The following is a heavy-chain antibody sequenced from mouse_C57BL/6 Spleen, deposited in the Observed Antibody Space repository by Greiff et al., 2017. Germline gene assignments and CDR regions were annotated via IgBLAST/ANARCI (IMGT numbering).Heavy chain of an antibody. J-gene: IGHJ1*03. CDR3: ARYWDVGYFDV. Sequence: QVQLKQSGPELVKPGASVKISCKASGYSFTSYYIHWVKQRPGQGLEWIGWIYPGSGNTKYNEKFKGKATLTADTSSSTAYMQLSSLTSEDSAVYYCARYWDVGYFDVWGTGTTVTVSS. V-gene: IGHV1-66*01. CDR1: GYSFTSYY. D-gene: IGHD4-1*01. CDR2: IYPGSGNT.